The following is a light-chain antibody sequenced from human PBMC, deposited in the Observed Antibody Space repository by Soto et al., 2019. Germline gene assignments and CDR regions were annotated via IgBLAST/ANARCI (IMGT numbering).Light chain of an antibody. J-gene: IGKJ1*01. Sequence: EIVLTQSPDTLSLFPGERATLSCRASQSVSSTYLAWYQQKPGQAPRPLISAASSRATGTPDRFSGSGSGTNFTPTTSTLEPDDFAVYYCPQYGSPRWTSGQGTNVEIK. CDR3: PQYGSPRWT. CDR1: QSVSSTY. CDR2: AAS. V-gene: IGKV3-20*01.